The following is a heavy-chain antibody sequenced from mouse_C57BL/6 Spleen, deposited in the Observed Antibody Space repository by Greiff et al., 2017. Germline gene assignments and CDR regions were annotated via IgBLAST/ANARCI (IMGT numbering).Heavy chain of an antibody. CDR3: TTGSLYDGYYDYAMDY. J-gene: IGHJ4*01. Sequence: VQLQQSGAELVRPGASVKLSCTASGFNIKDYYMHWVKQRPEQGLEWIGRIDPEDGDTEYAPKFQGKATMTADTSSNTACLQLSSLTSEDTAVYYCTTGSLYDGYYDYAMDYWGQGTSVTVSS. CDR1: GFNIKDYY. D-gene: IGHD2-3*01. V-gene: IGHV14-1*01. CDR2: IDPEDGDT.